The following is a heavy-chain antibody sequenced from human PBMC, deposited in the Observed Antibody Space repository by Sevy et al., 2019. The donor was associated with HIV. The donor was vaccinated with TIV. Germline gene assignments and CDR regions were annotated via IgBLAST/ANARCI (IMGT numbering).Heavy chain of an antibody. Sequence: SETLSLTCAVSGDSVSSGYWSWIRQPPGKGLEWIVYFYYSGRTNYNPSLKSRVTISVDTSKNQFSLKLTSVTAADTAVYYCAEVSPSYYYGVGAWGQGTTVTVSS. CDR2: FYYSGRT. V-gene: IGHV4-59*02. J-gene: IGHJ6*02. CDR1: GDSVSSGY. CDR3: AEVSPSYYYGVGA.